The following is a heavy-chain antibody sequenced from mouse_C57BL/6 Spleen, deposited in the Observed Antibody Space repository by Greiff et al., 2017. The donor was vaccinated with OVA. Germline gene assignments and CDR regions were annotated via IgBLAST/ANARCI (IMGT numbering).Heavy chain of an antibody. Sequence: VQLQQSGPELVKPGASVKISCKASGYAFSSSWMNWVKQRPGKGLEWIGRIYPGDGDTNYNQKFKGKSTLTVDKSSSTAYMQLSSLTSEDSAVYYCARARSSGYVDYWGQGTTLTVSS. CDR3: ARARSSGYVDY. D-gene: IGHD3-2*02. CDR1: GYAFSSSW. CDR2: IYPGDGDT. J-gene: IGHJ2*01. V-gene: IGHV1-82*01.